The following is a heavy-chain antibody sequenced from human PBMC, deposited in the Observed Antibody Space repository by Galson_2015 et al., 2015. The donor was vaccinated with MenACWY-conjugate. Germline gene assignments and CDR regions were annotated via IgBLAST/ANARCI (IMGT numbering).Heavy chain of an antibody. CDR3: ARVGTWIHQYFYYMDV. J-gene: IGHJ6*03. D-gene: IGHD5-18*01. CDR1: GFPFTGYE. CDR2: ISKSGSPI. Sequence: SLRLSCAASGFPFTGYEFNWVRQAPGKGLEWLSYISKSGSPIYYADSVKGRFTISRDNTKKSLFLEMNSLRAGDTGVYYCARVGTWIHQYFYYMDVWGKGTTVTVSS. V-gene: IGHV3-48*03.